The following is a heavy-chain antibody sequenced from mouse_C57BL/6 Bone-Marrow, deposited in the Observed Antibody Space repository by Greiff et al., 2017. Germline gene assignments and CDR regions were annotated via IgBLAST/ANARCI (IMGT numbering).Heavy chain of an antibody. V-gene: IGHV1-82*01. CDR2: IYPGDGDT. Sequence: QVQLQQSGPELVKPGASVKISCKASGYAFRSSWMNWVKQRPGKGLECIGRIYPGDGDTNYNGKFKGKATLTADKSSSTAYMQLSSLTSEDSAVYFCARNGYFLFDYWGQGTTLTVSS. CDR1: GYAFRSSW. J-gene: IGHJ2*01. CDR3: ARNGYFLFDY. D-gene: IGHD2-3*01.